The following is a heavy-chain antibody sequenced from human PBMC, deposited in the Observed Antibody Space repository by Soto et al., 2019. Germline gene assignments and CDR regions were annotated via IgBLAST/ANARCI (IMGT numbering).Heavy chain of an antibody. CDR3: AKVPYGSGSYHY. V-gene: IGHV3-30*18. D-gene: IGHD3-10*01. CDR2: ISYDGSNK. J-gene: IGHJ4*02. CDR1: GFTFISYG. Sequence: GWSLRLSCAASGFTFISYGMHWVRQAPGKGLEWVAVISYDGSNKYYADSVKGRFTISRDNSKNTLYLQMNSLRAEDTAVYYCAKVPYGSGSYHYWGQGTLVTVSS.